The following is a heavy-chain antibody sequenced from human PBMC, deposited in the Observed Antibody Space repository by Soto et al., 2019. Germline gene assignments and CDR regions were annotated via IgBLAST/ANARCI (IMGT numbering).Heavy chain of an antibody. D-gene: IGHD3-10*01. V-gene: IGHV3-9*01. CDR1: GFTFDDYA. CDR2: ISWNSGSI. Sequence: QPGGSLRLSCAASGFTFDDYAMHWVRQAPGKGLEWVSGISWNSGSIGYADSVKGRFTISRDNAKNSLYLQMNSLRAEDTALYYCAKDARSGRYYYYYMDVWGKGTTVTVSS. CDR3: AKDARSGRYYYYYMDV. J-gene: IGHJ6*03.